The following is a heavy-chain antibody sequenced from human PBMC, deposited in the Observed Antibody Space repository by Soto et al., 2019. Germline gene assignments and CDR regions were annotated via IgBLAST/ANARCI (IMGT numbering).Heavy chain of an antibody. V-gene: IGHV3-33*01. Sequence: PGGSLRLSCAASGFTFSSYGMHWVRQAPGKGLEWVAVIWYDGSNKYYADSVKGRFTISRDNSKNTLYLQMNSLRAEDTAVYYCARDPYDFWSGFYYHYYMDVWGKGTTVTVSS. CDR3: ARDPYDFWSGFYYHYYMDV. J-gene: IGHJ6*03. CDR1: GFTFSSYG. D-gene: IGHD3-3*01. CDR2: IWYDGSNK.